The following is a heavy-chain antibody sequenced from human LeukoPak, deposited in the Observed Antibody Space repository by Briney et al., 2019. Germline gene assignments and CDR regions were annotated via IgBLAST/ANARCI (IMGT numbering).Heavy chain of an antibody. V-gene: IGHV4-59*01. Sequence: PSETLSLTCTVSGGSISSYYWSWIRQPPGKGLEWIGYIYYSGSTNYNPSLKSRVTISVDTSKNQLSLKLSSVTAADTAVYYCARVLTGYYNYYYGMDVWGQGTTVTVSS. J-gene: IGHJ6*02. CDR3: ARVLTGYYNYYYGMDV. D-gene: IGHD3-9*01. CDR1: GGSISSYY. CDR2: IYYSGST.